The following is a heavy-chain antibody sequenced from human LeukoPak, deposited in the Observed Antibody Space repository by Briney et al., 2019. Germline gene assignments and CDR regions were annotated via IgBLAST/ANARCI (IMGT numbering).Heavy chain of an antibody. CDR2: INPSGGST. CDR1: GYTFTSYG. J-gene: IGHJ4*02. V-gene: IGHV1-18*01. D-gene: IGHD3-3*01. Sequence: ASVKVSCKASGYTFTSYGISWVRQAPGQGLEWMGIINPSGGSTSYAQKFQGRVTMTTDTSTSTAYMELRSLRSDDTAVYYCAREGYPRIFGVVTTPNFDYWGQGTLVTVSS. CDR3: AREGYPRIFGVVTTPNFDY.